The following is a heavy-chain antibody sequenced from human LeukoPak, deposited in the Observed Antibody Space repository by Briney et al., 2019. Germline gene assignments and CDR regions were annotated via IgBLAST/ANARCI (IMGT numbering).Heavy chain of an antibody. J-gene: IGHJ4*02. D-gene: IGHD3-9*01. CDR2: INPNNGHT. V-gene: IGHV1-18*01. Sequence: ASVKVSCKASGYTFMSHGISWVRQAPGQGLEWVAWINPNNGHTASAQKFQGRVTMSTDTSASTATMELNSLTSDDTAMYYCARDLILTGPPQRQFDCWGQGTLITVST. CDR3: ARDLILTGPPQRQFDC. CDR1: GYTFMSHG.